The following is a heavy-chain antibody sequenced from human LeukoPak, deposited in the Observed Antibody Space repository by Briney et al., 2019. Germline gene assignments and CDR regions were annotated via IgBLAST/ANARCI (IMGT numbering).Heavy chain of an antibody. D-gene: IGHD2-21*02. V-gene: IGHV3-23*01. J-gene: IGHJ4*02. CDR3: VASSCAGDCYSGLDN. Sequence: TGGSLRLSCAASEFTFSNYTMKWLRQAPGKGLEWVSAISGSGGGTYYADSVKGRFTISRDNSKNTLYLQMNSLRAEDTAVYFCVASSCAGDCYSGLDNWRQGTLVTVSS. CDR1: EFTFSNYT. CDR2: ISGSGGGT.